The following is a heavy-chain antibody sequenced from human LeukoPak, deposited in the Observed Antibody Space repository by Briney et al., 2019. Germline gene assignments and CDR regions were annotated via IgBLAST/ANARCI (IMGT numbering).Heavy chain of an antibody. CDR3: ARLRTVVAISASGWYFDL. CDR1: GYSFSTYW. D-gene: IGHD2-15*01. CDR2: IYPADSAT. V-gene: IGHV5-51*01. Sequence: GESLKIPCKDSGYSFSTYWIAWVRQVPGKGLEWMGIIYPADSATRYSSSFQGQVIISADMSIRTAYLQWSSLKASDTAMYYGARLRTVVAISASGWYFDLWGRGTLVTVSS. J-gene: IGHJ2*01.